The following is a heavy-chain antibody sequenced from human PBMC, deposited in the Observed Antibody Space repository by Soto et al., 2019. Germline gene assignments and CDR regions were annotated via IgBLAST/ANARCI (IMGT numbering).Heavy chain of an antibody. D-gene: IGHD2-8*01. V-gene: IGHV3-53*02. Sequence: EVQLVETGGDLIQPGGSLRLSCAASGFTVSSSYMSWVRQAPGKGLEWVSVIYSGGNTYYADSVQGRFTISRDNSNNTLYLQMNSLRAEDTAVYYCAREFSMAYCAFDIWGQGTMVTVSS. CDR3: AREFSMAYCAFDI. CDR1: GFTVSSSY. CDR2: IYSGGNT. J-gene: IGHJ3*02.